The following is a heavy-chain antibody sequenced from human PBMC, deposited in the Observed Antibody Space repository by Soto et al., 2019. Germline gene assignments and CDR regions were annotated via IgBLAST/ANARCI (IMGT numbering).Heavy chain of an antibody. CDR2: IYYSGST. CDR3: ARFGYSTNIGIDY. Sequence: SETLSLTCTVSGGSISSGGYYWSWIRQHPGKGLEWIGYIYYSGSTYYNPSLKNRVTISVDTSKKQFSMKLSSVTAADTAVYYCARFGYSTNIGIDYWGQGTLVTVSS. CDR1: GGSISSGGYY. D-gene: IGHD3-22*01. J-gene: IGHJ4*02. V-gene: IGHV4-31*03.